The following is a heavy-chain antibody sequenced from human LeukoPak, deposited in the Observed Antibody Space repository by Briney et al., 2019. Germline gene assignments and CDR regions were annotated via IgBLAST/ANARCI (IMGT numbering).Heavy chain of an antibody. J-gene: IGHJ3*01. CDR3: ARDRENREGFCSGATCDRPAFDV. V-gene: IGHV3-21*01. CDR2: ITSNSDYH. Sequence: GGSLRLSCVASGFNFRSHTMNWARQAPGKGLEWLSSITSNSDYHYYAVSLKDRFTISRNNGKNTLYLQMKRLTLEDTAVYYCARDRENREGFCSGATCDRPAFDVRG. D-gene: IGHD2-8*02. CDR1: GFNFRSHT.